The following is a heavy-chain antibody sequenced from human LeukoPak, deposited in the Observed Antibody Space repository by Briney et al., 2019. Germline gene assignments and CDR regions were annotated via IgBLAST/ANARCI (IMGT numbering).Heavy chain of an antibody. CDR2: IYYSGST. CDR1: GGSISSSSYY. V-gene: IGHV4-39*07. J-gene: IGHJ3*02. CDR3: ARIPMGAFDI. Sequence: SETLSLTCTVSGGSISSSSYYWGWIRQPPGKGLEWIGSIYYSGSTYYNPSLKSRVTISVDTSKNQFSLKLSSVTAADTAVYYCARIPMGAFDIWGQGTMVTVSS. D-gene: IGHD3-16*01.